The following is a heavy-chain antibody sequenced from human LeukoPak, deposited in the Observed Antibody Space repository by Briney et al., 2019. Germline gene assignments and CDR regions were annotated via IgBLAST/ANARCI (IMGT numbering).Heavy chain of an antibody. D-gene: IGHD3-16*02. V-gene: IGHV3-21*01. Sequence: GGSLRLSCAASGFTFSSYWMSWVRQAPGKGLEWVSSISSSSSYIYYADSVKGRFTISRDNAKNSLYLQMNSLRAEDTAVYYCAQGRDDYVWGSYRYNYWGQGTLVTVSS. CDR2: ISSSSSYI. CDR1: GFTFSSYW. CDR3: AQGRDDYVWGSYRYNY. J-gene: IGHJ4*02.